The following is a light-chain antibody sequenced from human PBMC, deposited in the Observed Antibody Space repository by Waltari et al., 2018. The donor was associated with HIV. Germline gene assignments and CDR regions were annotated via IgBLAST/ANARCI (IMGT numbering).Light chain of an antibody. CDR3: QSYDTSLSGVV. CDR1: SSNLGPIHD. Sequence: QSVLTQPPSVSGAPGQRVTIPCTGSSSNLGPIHDVHWYQQVPGTAPKLLIYGNSNRPSGVPDRFSGSKSGTSASLAIAGLQAEDEADYYCQSYDTSLSGVVFGGGTKLTVL. CDR2: GNS. V-gene: IGLV1-40*01. J-gene: IGLJ2*01.